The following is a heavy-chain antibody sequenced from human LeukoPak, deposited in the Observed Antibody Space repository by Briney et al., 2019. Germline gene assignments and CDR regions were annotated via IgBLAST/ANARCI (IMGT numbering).Heavy chain of an antibody. CDR3: AKSWGIPSSSWYLSFDN. Sequence: PGGSLRLSCAASGFTFSSYAMSWVRQAPGKGLEWVSAISGSGGSTYYADSVKGRFTISRDNSKNTLYLQMNSLRAEDTAVYYCAKSWGIPSSSWYLSFDNWGQGILVSVSS. D-gene: IGHD6-13*01. J-gene: IGHJ4*02. CDR1: GFTFSSYA. V-gene: IGHV3-23*01. CDR2: ISGSGGST.